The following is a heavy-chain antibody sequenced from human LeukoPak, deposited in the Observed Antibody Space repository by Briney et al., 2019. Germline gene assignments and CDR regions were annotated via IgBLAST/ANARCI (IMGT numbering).Heavy chain of an antibody. CDR3: ARGGVAKPRYYYYYGMDV. J-gene: IGHJ6*02. V-gene: IGHV4-31*03. CDR1: GGSISSGGYY. Sequence: PSQTLSLTCTVSGGSISSGGYYWSWIRQHPGKGLEWIEYIYYSGSTYYNPSLKSRVTISVDTSKNQFSLKLSSVTAADTAVYYCARGGVAKPRYYYYYGMDVWGQGTTVTVSS. D-gene: IGHD3-3*01. CDR2: IYYSGST.